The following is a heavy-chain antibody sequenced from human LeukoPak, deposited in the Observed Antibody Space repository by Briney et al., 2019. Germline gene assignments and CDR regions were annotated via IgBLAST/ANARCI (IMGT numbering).Heavy chain of an antibody. CDR3: ARLTIGRLPFDF. CDR2: IYYSGST. D-gene: IGHD4/OR15-4a*01. J-gene: IGHJ4*02. V-gene: IGHV4-59*01. Sequence: PSETLSLTCTVSGGSISNYYWSWIRQPPGKGLEWIGYIYYSGSTNYNPSLKSRVTISVDTSKNQLSLNLRSVTAADTAVYYCARLTIGRLPFDFWGQGTLVTVSS. CDR1: GGSISNYY.